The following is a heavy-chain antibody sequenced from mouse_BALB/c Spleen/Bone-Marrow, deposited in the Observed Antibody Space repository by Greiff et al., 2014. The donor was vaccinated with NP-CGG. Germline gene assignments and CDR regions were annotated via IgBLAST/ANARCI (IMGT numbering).Heavy chain of an antibody. CDR1: GYVFSTYW. CDR3: ARSGKCAMDY. D-gene: IGHD2-1*01. J-gene: IGHJ4*01. CDR2: IYPGDGDT. V-gene: IGHV1-80*01. Sequence: VQLQQSGAELVRPGSSVKISCKASGYVFSTYWMNWVKQRPGQGLERIGQIYPGDGDTNYNGKFKDKVILTADKSSSTAYMQISILTSEDSAVYFCARSGKCAMDYWGQGASVTVSS.